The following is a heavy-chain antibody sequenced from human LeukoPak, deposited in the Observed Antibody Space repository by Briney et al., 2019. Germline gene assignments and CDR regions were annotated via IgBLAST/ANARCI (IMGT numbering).Heavy chain of an antibody. V-gene: IGHV3-7*01. CDR2: IKQDGNEK. CDR3: ARDSVATITSRPYYFDY. Sequence: GGSLRLSCAASGFTFSSYWMSWVRQAPGKGLEWVGNIKQDGNEKYYVDSVKGRFTISRDNAKNSLYLQMNSLRAEDTAVYYCARDSVATITSRPYYFDYWGQGTLVTVSS. CDR1: GFTFSSYW. J-gene: IGHJ4*02. D-gene: IGHD5-12*01.